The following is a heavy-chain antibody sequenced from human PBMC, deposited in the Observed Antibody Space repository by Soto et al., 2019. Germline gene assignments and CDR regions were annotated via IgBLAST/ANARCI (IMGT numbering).Heavy chain of an antibody. V-gene: IGHV3-74*01. CDR1: GFIFTNFW. CDR3: AKDSWYFDL. J-gene: IGHJ4*02. D-gene: IGHD6-13*01. Sequence: GESLKISCEASGFIFTNFWMHWVRQVPGKGLVWVSRIDTSGSSTSYADSVKGRFTISRDNAKNTVSLQMNSLRAEDTGVYYCAKDSWYFDLWRQGSLVTVSS. CDR2: IDTSGSST.